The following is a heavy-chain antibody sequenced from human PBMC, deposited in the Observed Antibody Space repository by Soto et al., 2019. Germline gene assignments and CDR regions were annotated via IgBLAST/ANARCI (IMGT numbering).Heavy chain of an antibody. CDR1: GYTFTGFY. CDR2: INPNSGDT. V-gene: IGHV1-2*02. Sequence: ASVKVSCKASGYTFTGFYIHWVRQAPGQGLEWIGWINPNSGDTNYALYFQGRVSLTRDTSTNTAYMELSRLRFDDTAVYYCASIALPAAIGDYYGVDVWGQGTTVTVSS. D-gene: IGHD2-2*01. CDR3: ASIALPAAIGDYYGVDV. J-gene: IGHJ6*02.